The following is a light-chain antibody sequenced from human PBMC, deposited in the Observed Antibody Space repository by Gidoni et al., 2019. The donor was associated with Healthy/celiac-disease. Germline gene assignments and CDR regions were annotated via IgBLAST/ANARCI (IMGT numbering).Light chain of an antibody. CDR1: SSNIGSNY. CDR3: AAWDDSLSGV. CDR2: SNS. J-gene: IGLJ3*02. V-gene: IGLV1-47*02. Sequence: QSVLTQPTSASGTPGQRVTISCSGSSSNIGSNYVYWYQQTPGTAPKLLIHSNSQRPSGVPDRFSGSKSGTSASLAISGLRSEDEADYYCAAWDDSLSGVFGGGTKLTVL.